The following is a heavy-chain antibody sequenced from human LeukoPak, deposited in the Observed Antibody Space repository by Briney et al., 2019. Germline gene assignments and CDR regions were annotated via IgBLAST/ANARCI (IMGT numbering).Heavy chain of an antibody. CDR1: GYTFTGYY. CDR2: INPNSGGT. D-gene: IGHD3-22*01. J-gene: IGHJ4*02. CDR3: ARERVSYYDSSGYYLGIGY. V-gene: IGHV1-2*02. Sequence: ASVKVSCKASGYTFTGYYMHWVRQAPGQGLEWMGWINPNSGGTNYAQKFQGRVTMTRDTSISTAYMELSRLRSDDTAVYYCARERVSYYDSSGYYLGIGYWGQGTLVTVSS.